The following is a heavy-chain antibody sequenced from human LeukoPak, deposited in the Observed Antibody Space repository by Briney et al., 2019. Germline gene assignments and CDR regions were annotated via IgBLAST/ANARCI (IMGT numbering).Heavy chain of an antibody. CDR2: IKRDGSQK. J-gene: IGHJ5*02. CDR1: AFTFSSYW. V-gene: IGHV3-7*01. Sequence: GGSLRLSCAASAFTFSSYWMGWVRQAPGKGLAWVAHIKRDGSQKYYLDSVKGRFTISRDNAKNSLYLQMNSLRVEDTAVYYCARLGLEVGGPNWFDPWGQGTLVTVSS. CDR3: ARLGLEVGGPNWFDP. D-gene: IGHD1-1*01.